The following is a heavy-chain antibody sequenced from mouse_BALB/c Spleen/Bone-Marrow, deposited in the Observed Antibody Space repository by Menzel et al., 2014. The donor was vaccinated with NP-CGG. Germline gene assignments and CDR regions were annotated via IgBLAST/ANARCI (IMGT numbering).Heavy chain of an antibody. J-gene: IGHJ4*01. V-gene: IGHV1S41*01. D-gene: IGHD2-1*01. CDR3: ARFPIYYGNYGAMDY. CDR1: GYTFTSYW. Sequence: DLVKPGASVKLSCKASGYTFTSYWINWIKQRPGQGLEWIGRIAPGSGSTYYNEMFKGKATLTVDTSSSTAYIQLSSLSSEDSAVYFYARFPIYYGNYGAMDYWGQGTSVTVSS. CDR2: IAPGSGST.